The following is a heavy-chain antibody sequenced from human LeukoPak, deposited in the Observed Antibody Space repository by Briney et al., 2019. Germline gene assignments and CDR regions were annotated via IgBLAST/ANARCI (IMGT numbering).Heavy chain of an antibody. CDR1: GGTFSSYA. CDR3: ARLLRYFDWAYGMDV. Sequence: GASVKVSCKASGGTFSSYAISWVRPAPGQGLEWMGGIIPIFGTANYAQKFQGRVTITADESTSTAYMELSSLRSEDTAVYYCARLLRYFDWAYGMDVWGKGTTVTVSS. J-gene: IGHJ6*04. CDR2: IIPIFGTA. D-gene: IGHD3-9*01. V-gene: IGHV1-69*13.